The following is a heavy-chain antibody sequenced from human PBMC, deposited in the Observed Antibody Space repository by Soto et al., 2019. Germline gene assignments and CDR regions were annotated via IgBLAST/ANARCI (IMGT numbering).Heavy chain of an antibody. Sequence: PSETLSLTCTVSGGSISSYYWSWIRQPPGKGLEWIGYIYYSGSTNYNPSLKSRVTISVDTSKNQFSLKLSSVTAADTAVYYCARGDTIFGVVPPYYYYYMDVWGKGTTVTVSS. CDR3: ARGDTIFGVVPPYYYYYMDV. V-gene: IGHV4-59*01. D-gene: IGHD3-3*01. CDR2: IYYSGST. J-gene: IGHJ6*03. CDR1: GGSISSYY.